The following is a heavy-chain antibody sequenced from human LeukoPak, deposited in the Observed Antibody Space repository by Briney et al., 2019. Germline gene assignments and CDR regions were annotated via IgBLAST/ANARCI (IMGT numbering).Heavy chain of an antibody. Sequence: PSETLSLTCAVYGGSFSGYYWSWIRQPPGKGLEWIGEINHSGGTNYNPSLKSRVTISVDTSKNQFSLKLSPVTAADTAVYYCARGKFAWGLLPHAGYFDYWGQGTLVTVSS. CDR3: ARGKFAWGLLPHAGYFDY. V-gene: IGHV4-34*01. CDR1: GGSFSGYY. CDR2: INHSGGT. D-gene: IGHD3-22*01. J-gene: IGHJ4*02.